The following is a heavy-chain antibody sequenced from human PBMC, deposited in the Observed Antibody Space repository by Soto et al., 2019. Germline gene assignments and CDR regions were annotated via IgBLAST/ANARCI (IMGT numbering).Heavy chain of an antibody. V-gene: IGHV4-4*07. Sequence: SETLSLTCTVSGASMTNYHWNWVLQSAGGGLENIGRFSGTGRPDYNPHLKSPVTVSLDWSETQFSLKLTSVTAADTAVYYCARAYWHHTWGSIPAAFDPWGQGTLVTV. CDR3: ARAYWHHTWGSIPAAFDP. CDR1: GASMTNYH. D-gene: IGHD3-16*01. J-gene: IGHJ5*02. CDR2: FSGTGRP.